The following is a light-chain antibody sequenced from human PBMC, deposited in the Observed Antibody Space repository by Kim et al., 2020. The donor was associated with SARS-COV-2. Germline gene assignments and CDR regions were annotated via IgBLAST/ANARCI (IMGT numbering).Light chain of an antibody. CDR1: SSDVGGYNY. CDR2: DVS. V-gene: IGLV2-11*01. Sequence: QSVTISCTGTSSDVGGYNYVSWYQQHPGKAPKLMIYDVSKRPSGVPDRFSGSKSGNTASLTISGLQAEDEADYYCCSYAGSYTMWIFGGGTKLTVL. J-gene: IGLJ2*01. CDR3: CSYAGSYTMWI.